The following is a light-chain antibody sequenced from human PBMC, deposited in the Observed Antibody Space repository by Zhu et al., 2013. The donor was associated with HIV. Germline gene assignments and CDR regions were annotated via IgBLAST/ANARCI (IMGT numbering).Light chain of an antibody. V-gene: IGKV3-20*01. CDR2: DAS. J-gene: IGKJ1*01. CDR1: QSVSDNY. CDR3: QQYGSSPRT. Sequence: NVLTQSPGTLSLSPGERATLSCRASQSVSDNYLAWYQQAPGQPPRLLIYDASKRAAGIPDRFSGSGSGTDFTLTINRLEPEDFGVYYCQQYGSSPRTFGQGTKVEIK.